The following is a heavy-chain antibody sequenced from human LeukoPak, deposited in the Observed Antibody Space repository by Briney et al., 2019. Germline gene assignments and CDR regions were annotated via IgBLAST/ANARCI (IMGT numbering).Heavy chain of an antibody. Sequence: SETLSLTCTVSGGSISSYYWSWIRQPPGKGLEWIGYIYYSGSTNYNPSLKSRVTISVDTSKNQFSLKLSSATAADTAVYYCARGPPDYYDSSGYPLDYWGQGTLVTVSS. V-gene: IGHV4-59*01. CDR2: IYYSGST. CDR1: GGSISSYY. D-gene: IGHD3-22*01. J-gene: IGHJ4*02. CDR3: ARGPPDYYDSSGYPLDY.